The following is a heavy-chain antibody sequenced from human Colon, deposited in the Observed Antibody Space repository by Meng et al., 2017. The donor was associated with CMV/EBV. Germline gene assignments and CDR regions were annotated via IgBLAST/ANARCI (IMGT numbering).Heavy chain of an antibody. Sequence: SETLSLTCTVSGGSISGYHWSWIREPPGKGLEWIGYIYNSGTSNYNPSLKSRLTISLDTSKNKFSLKLSSVTAADTAVYYCARGYGSGSLDHWGQGTLVTVS. V-gene: IGHV4-59*01. D-gene: IGHD3-10*01. J-gene: IGHJ4*02. CDR3: ARGYGSGSLDH. CDR1: GGSISGYH. CDR2: IYNSGTS.